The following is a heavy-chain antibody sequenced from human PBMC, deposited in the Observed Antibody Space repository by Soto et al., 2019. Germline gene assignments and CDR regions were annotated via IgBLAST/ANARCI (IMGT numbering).Heavy chain of an antibody. CDR3: ARERGNTRSDDYGTDV. Sequence: GASVAVCCEASGYTFTCYGISWVRQAPGQGLEWMGWITAYNGNTNYAQKLQGRVTMTTDTSTSTAYMELMSLRSDETAVYYCARERGNTRSDDYGTDVWG. CDR2: ITAYNGNT. CDR1: GYTFTCYG. J-gene: IGHJ6*04. D-gene: IGHD1-26*01. V-gene: IGHV1-18*04.